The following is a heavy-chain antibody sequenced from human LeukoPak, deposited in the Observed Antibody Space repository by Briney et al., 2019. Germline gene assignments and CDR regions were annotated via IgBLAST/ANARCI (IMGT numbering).Heavy chain of an antibody. CDR1: GYTFTNYG. V-gene: IGHV1-18*01. Sequence: GASVKVSCKASGYTFTNYGISWVRQAAGQGLEWMGWINPNNGDTKYAQNFQGRVTMTTDTSASTAYMELRSLRSDDTAVYYCTREGIRSAIDYWGQGTLVTVSS. CDR3: TREGIRSAIDY. CDR2: INPNNGDT. J-gene: IGHJ4*02. D-gene: IGHD4/OR15-4a*01.